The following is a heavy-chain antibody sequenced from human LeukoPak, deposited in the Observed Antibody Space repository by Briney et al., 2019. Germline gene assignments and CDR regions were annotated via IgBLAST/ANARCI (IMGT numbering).Heavy chain of an antibody. J-gene: IGHJ4*02. CDR2: ISSSSSTI. V-gene: IGHV3-48*02. D-gene: IGHD6-6*01. Sequence: PGGSLRLSCTASGFCFNSSNMNWVCQALGKRLEWGSYISSSSSTIYYADSVKGRFTISRDNAKNSLYLQMNSLRDEDTAVYYCAREHSSSSGSVSDYWGQGTLVTVSS. CDR3: AREHSSSSGSVSDY. CDR1: GFCFNSSN.